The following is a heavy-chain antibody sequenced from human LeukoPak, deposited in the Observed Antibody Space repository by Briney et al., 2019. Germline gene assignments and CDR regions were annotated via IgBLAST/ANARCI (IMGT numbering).Heavy chain of an antibody. J-gene: IGHJ4*02. CDR1: GGSFSGYY. D-gene: IGHD5-18*01. V-gene: IGHV4-34*01. Sequence: SETLSLTCAVYGGSFSGYYWSWIRQPPGKGLEWIGEINHSGSTNYNPSLKSRVTISVDTSKNQFSLKLSSVTAADTAVYYCARGLTEDTAMVGRFDYWGQGTLVTVSS. CDR2: INHSGST. CDR3: ARGLTEDTAMVGRFDY.